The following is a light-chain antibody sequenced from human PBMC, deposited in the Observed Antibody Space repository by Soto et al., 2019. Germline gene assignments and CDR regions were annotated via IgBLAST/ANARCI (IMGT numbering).Light chain of an antibody. J-gene: IGLJ1*01. V-gene: IGLV2-14*03. CDR2: DVS. CDR1: SSDVDGYNY. Sequence: QSALTQPASVSGSPGQSITISCTGTSSDVDGYNYVSWYQHHPGKAPKLMIYDVSNRPSGVSNRFSGSKSGNTASLSISGLQPEDEADYYCSSYRTSNTRQIVCGTGTKVTVL. CDR3: SSYRTSNTRQIV.